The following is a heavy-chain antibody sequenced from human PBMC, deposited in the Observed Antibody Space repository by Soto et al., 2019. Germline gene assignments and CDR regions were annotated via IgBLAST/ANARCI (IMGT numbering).Heavy chain of an antibody. J-gene: IGHJ4*02. V-gene: IGHV3-74*01. CDR1: GFTFSSYW. D-gene: IGHD2-15*01. Sequence: EVQLVESGGGLVQPGGSLRLSCAASGFTFSSYWMHWVRQAPGKGLVWVSRINSDGSSTSYADSVKGRFTISRDNAKNTVYLQMNSLRAEDTAVYYCARTSLVVPAATRGDYWGQGTLVTVSS. CDR2: INSDGSST. CDR3: ARTSLVVPAATRGDY.